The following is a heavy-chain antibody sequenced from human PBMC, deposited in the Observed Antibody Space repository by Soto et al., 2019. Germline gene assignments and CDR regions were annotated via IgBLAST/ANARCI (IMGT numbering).Heavy chain of an antibody. CDR1: GFTFSSYA. Sequence: QVQLVESGGGVVQPGRSLRLSCAASGFTFSSYAMHWVRQAPGKGLEWVAVISYDGSNKYYADSVKGRFTISRDNSNNTLYLQMNSLRAEDTAVYYCARDRYDIVVVVAARDWGQGTLVTVSS. D-gene: IGHD2-15*01. J-gene: IGHJ4*02. CDR2: ISYDGSNK. V-gene: IGHV3-30-3*01. CDR3: ARDRYDIVVVVAARD.